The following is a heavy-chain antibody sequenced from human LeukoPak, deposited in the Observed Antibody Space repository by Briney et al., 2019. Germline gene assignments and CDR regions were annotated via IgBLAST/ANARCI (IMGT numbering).Heavy chain of an antibody. V-gene: IGHV3-74*01. Sequence: GGSLRLFCAASGFTFRNYWKQWVRQAPGKGLVWGSRDNTDGSATTYADSVKGRFTSSRDNAKNTVYLQMNSLRDEDTAVYYCARDRGHAYFFDYWGQGILVTVSS. CDR3: ARDRGHAYFFDY. CDR1: GFTFRNYW. CDR2: DNTDGSAT. D-gene: IGHD2-2*01. J-gene: IGHJ4*02.